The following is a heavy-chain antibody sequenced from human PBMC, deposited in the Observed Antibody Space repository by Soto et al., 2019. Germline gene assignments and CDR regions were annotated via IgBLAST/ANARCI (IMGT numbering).Heavy chain of an antibody. V-gene: IGHV1-8*01. CDR2: MNPNSADT. J-gene: IGHJ6*03. Sequence: ASVKVSCKDSGYSFTSYDRKWVRQVPGQGPEWMGWMNPNSADTGYAQKFQGRMTMSRDMSTRTMYMELSGLTSEDTAVYYCARGGFLEPHMDVWGRGTTVTVSS. CDR1: GYSFTSYD. CDR3: ARGGFLEPHMDV.